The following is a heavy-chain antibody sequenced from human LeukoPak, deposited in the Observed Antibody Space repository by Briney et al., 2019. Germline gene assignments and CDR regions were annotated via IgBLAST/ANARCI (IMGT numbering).Heavy chain of an antibody. CDR1: GFTFDDYA. V-gene: IGHV3-9*01. CDR2: ISWNSDST. Sequence: GGSLRLSCAASGFTFDDYAMHWVRQAPGKGLEWVSGISWNSDSTGYADSAKGRFTISRDNAKNSLSLQMHSLRPEDTALYYCAKPKTTSSGWYFFDNWGQGTLVTVSS. D-gene: IGHD6-19*01. CDR3: AKPKTTSSGWYFFDN. J-gene: IGHJ4*02.